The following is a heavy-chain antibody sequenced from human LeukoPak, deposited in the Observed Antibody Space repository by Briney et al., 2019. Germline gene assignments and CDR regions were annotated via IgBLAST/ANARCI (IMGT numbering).Heavy chain of an antibody. Sequence: SETLSLTCTVSGGSISSGGYYWSWIRQHPGKGLEWIGYIYYSGSTYYNPSLKSRVTISVDTSKNQFSLKLSSVTAADTAVYYCARGGGSSGYYLDYWAQGTLVIVSS. V-gene: IGHV4-31*03. D-gene: IGHD3-22*01. J-gene: IGHJ4*02. CDR3: ARGGGSSGYYLDY. CDR2: IYYSGST. CDR1: GGSISSGGYY.